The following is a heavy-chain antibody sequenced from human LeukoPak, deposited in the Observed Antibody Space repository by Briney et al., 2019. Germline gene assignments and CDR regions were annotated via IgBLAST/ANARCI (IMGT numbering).Heavy chain of an antibody. CDR2: INHGGTT. V-gene: IGHV4-34*01. Sequence: SETLSLTCAVYGGPFNGFYWSWIRQPPGKGLEWIGEINHGGTTNYNTSLKSRVTISVDTSKNQFSLKLTSVTAADTAVYYCARGGGPPAYYSDFWGQGILVTVSS. D-gene: IGHD3-16*01. CDR3: ARGGGPPAYYSDF. CDR1: GGPFNGFY. J-gene: IGHJ4*02.